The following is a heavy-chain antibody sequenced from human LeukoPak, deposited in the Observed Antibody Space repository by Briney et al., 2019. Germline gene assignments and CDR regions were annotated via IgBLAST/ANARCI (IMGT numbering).Heavy chain of an antibody. D-gene: IGHD3-10*01. CDR1: GFSFSSYW. J-gene: IGHJ4*02. Sequence: GGSLRLSCAASGFSFSSYWMHWVRLGPGKGLVWVSRINTDGTSTSYADSVKGRFTISRDNAKSTLYLQMNSLIAEDTAVYYCARDLAGSGSLSDYWGQGTLVTVSS. CDR2: INTDGTST. CDR3: ARDLAGSGSLSDY. V-gene: IGHV3-74*01.